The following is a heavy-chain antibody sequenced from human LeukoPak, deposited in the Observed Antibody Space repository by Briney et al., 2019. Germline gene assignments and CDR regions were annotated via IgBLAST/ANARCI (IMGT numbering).Heavy chain of an antibody. Sequence: PGGSLRLSSAASAFXFSSFEMXWXXXAPGXXLXXVXXISSRGSTIYYXDYVKGRFTSDPDHTKNSLYLRMLSLRAEDTAVYYCARERRYGSFNLGGWGTVVTVSA. J-gene: IGHJ4*02. V-gene: IGHV3-48*03. D-gene: IGHD3-10*01. CDR3: ARERRYGSFNL. CDR2: ISSRGSTI. CDR1: AFXFSSFE.